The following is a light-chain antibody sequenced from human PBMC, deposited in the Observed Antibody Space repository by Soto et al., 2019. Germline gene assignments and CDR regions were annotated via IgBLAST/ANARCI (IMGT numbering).Light chain of an antibody. CDR1: RSVGSN. J-gene: IGKJ2*01. Sequence: EIVITQSPAPLSVYPGERVTLSCRASRSVGSNLAWYQQKPGQAPRLLIYDASTRATGLPARFSGSGSGTEFTLTISNLQSEDFAVYYCQQYNTWPPYTFGPGTKVDI. CDR3: QQYNTWPPYT. V-gene: IGKV3-15*01. CDR2: DAS.